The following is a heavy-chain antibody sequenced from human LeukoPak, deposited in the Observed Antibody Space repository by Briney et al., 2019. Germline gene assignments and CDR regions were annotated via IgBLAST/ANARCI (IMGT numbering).Heavy chain of an antibody. Sequence: PSQTPSLTCTVSGGSISSGGYYWSWIRQHPGKGLEWIGYIYYSGSTYYNPSLKSRVTISVDTSKNQFSLKLSSVTAADTAVYYCASSPIFGGVIVSSNWGQGTLVTVSS. V-gene: IGHV4-31*03. CDR1: GGSISSGGYY. J-gene: IGHJ4*02. CDR3: ASSPIFGGVIVSSN. CDR2: IYYSGST. D-gene: IGHD3-16*02.